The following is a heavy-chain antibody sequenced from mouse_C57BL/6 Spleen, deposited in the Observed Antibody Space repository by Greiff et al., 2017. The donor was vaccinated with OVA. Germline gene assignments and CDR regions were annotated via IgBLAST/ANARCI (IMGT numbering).Heavy chain of an antibody. CDR2: IHPNSGST. CDR1: GYTFTSYW. V-gene: IGHV1-64*01. J-gene: IGHJ4*01. CDR3: ARGYGSSHYYAMDY. Sequence: VQLQQSGAELVKPGASVKLSCKASGYTFTSYWMHWVKQRPGQGLEWIGMIHPNSGSTNYNEKFKSKATLTVDKSSSTAYMQLSSLTSEDSAVYYCARGYGSSHYYAMDYWGQGTSVTVSS. D-gene: IGHD1-1*01.